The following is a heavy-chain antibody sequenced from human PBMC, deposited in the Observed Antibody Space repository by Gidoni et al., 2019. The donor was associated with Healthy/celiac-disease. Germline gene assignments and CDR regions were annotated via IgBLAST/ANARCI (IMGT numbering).Heavy chain of an antibody. Sequence: QPGRYLRLSCAASGFTFSSYGMHWVRQAPGKGLEWVTVIWYDGSNKYYADSVKGRFTIYRDNSKNTLYLQMNSLRAEDTAVYYCAREPVDTAMVTNLDYWGQGTLVTVSS. CDR2: IWYDGSNK. CDR1: GFTFSSYG. V-gene: IGHV3-33*01. CDR3: AREPVDTAMVTNLDY. J-gene: IGHJ4*02. D-gene: IGHD5-18*01.